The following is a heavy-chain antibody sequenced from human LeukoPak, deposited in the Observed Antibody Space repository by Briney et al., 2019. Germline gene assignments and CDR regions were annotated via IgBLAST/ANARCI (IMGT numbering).Heavy chain of an antibody. V-gene: IGHV3-23*01. D-gene: IGHD3-3*01. CDR3: AKRSGGPSPFDY. CDR2: ISGSGIRR. Sequence: PGGSLRLSCAASGFTFANYGMSWVRQAPGKGLEWVSDISGSGIRRDYEDSVKGRFTISRDNSKNTLFLQMNSLRAEDTAVYYCAKRSGGPSPFDYWGQGTLVTVSS. J-gene: IGHJ4*02. CDR1: GFTFANYG.